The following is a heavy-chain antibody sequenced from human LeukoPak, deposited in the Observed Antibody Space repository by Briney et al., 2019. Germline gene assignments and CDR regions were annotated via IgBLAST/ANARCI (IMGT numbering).Heavy chain of an antibody. V-gene: IGHV3-48*04. CDR2: ISSSSTI. J-gene: IGHJ4*02. D-gene: IGHD5-24*01. CDR1: GFTFSSYS. Sequence: GGSLRLSCAASGFTFSSYSMNWVRQAPGKGLEWVSYISSSSTIYYAESVKGRFTISRDNAKNSLYLQMNSLRAEDTAVYYCARDKRWLHIGVFDYWGQGTLVTVSS. CDR3: ARDKRWLHIGVFDY.